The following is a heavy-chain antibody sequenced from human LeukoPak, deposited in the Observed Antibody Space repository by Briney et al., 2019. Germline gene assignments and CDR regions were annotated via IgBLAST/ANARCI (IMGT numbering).Heavy chain of an antibody. Sequence: GGSLRLSCAASGFTFSSYSMNWVRQAPGEGLEWVSSISSSSSYIYYADSVKGRFTISRDNAKNSLYLQMNSLRAEDTAVYYCARDLVEFQPLIGYWGQGTLVTVSS. J-gene: IGHJ4*02. CDR2: ISSSSSYI. V-gene: IGHV3-21*01. CDR1: GFTFSSYS. D-gene: IGHD2-2*01. CDR3: ARDLVEFQPLIGY.